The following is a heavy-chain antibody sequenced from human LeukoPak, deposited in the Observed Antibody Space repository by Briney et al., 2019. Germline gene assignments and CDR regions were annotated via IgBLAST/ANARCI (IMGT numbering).Heavy chain of an antibody. CDR1: GGSFSGYY. V-gene: IGHV4-34*01. CDR3: AREVYSYGFDY. D-gene: IGHD5-18*01. CDR2: INHSGST. Sequence: QSSETLSLTCAVYGGSFSGYYWSWIRQPPGKGLEWIGEINHSGSTNYNPSLKSRVTISVDTSKNQFSLKLSSVTAADTAVYYCAREVYSYGFDYWGQGTLVTVSS. J-gene: IGHJ4*02.